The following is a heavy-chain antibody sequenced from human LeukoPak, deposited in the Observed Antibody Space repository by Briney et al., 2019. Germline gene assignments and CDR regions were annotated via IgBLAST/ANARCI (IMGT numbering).Heavy chain of an antibody. Sequence: ASVKVSCKASGYTFTSYGISWVRQAPGQGLEWMGWMSAYNGNTNYAQKLQGRVTMSTDTSTSTAYMELRSLRSDDTAVYYCARFYSYGWRYYYYGMDVWGEGTTVTVSS. CDR3: ARFYSYGWRYYYYGMDV. J-gene: IGHJ6*04. CDR1: GYTFTSYG. D-gene: IGHD5-18*01. CDR2: MSAYNGNT. V-gene: IGHV1-18*01.